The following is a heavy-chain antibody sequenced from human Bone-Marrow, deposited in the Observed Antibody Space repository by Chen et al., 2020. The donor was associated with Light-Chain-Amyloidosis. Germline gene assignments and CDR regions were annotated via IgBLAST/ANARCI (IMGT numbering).Heavy chain of an antibody. CDR1: GYTFTSFD. Sequence: QVQLVQSGAEVRQPGASVKVSCKASGYTFTSFDINWVRQAPGQGLEWVGWMNPNNGATHYAQKFQGRVTMTRNTSISTAYLELSSLRSEDTAMYYCARTGTSGYFYYRWGQGTLVTASS. D-gene: IGHD3-22*01. J-gene: IGHJ4*02. CDR3: ARTGTSGYFYYR. CDR2: MNPNNGAT. V-gene: IGHV1-8*01.